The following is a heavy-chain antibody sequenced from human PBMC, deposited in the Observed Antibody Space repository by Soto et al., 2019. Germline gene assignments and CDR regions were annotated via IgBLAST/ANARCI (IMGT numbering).Heavy chain of an antibody. CDR1: GFTLSSYW. CDR2: IKQDGSEK. Sequence: GGSLRLSCAASGFTLSSYWMSWVRQAPGKGLEWVANIKQDGSEKYYVDSVKGRFTISRDNAKNSLYLQMNSLRAEDTAVYYCARDSPRGPDYWGQGTLVTVSS. CDR3: ARDSPRGPDY. D-gene: IGHD3-10*01. V-gene: IGHV3-7*01. J-gene: IGHJ4*02.